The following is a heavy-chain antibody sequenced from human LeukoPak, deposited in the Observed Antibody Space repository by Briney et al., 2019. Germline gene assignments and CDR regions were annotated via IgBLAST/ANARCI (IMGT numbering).Heavy chain of an antibody. CDR1: GFTFSSYS. V-gene: IGHV3-21*01. Sequence: PGGSLRLSCAASGFTFSSYSMNWVRQAPGKGLEWVSSISSSSSYIYYADSVKGRFTISRDNAKNSLYLQMNSLRAEDTAVYYCARVKGPAGSYYDYWGQGTLVTVSS. J-gene: IGHJ4*02. CDR3: ARVKGPAGSYYDY. CDR2: ISSSSSYI. D-gene: IGHD1-26*01.